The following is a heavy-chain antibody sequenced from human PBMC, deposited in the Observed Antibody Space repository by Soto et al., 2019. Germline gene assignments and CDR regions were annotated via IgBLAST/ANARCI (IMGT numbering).Heavy chain of an antibody. CDR1: VGSISIYY. V-gene: IGHV4-59*01. CDR3: ARADATTDWFDP. J-gene: IGHJ5*02. Sequence: KTSESLSLTCTFAVGSISIYYWSMIRQPPGKGLGWIGYIYYSGSTNYNPSLKSRVTISVDTSKNQLSLKLSSVTAADTAVYYCARADATTDWFDPWGQGTLVTGSS. D-gene: IGHD5-12*01. CDR2: IYYSGST.